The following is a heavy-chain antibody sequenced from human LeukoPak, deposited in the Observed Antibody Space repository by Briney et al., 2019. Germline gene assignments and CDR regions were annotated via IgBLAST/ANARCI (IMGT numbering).Heavy chain of an antibody. CDR2: IYYSGST. V-gene: IGHV4-59*01. CDR3: ARGDSGGFYSYFDY. Sequence: PSQTLTLTCTVSGGSISSYYWSWIRQPPGKGLEWIGYIYYSGSTNYNPSLKSRVTISVDTSNNQFSLKLGSVTAADTAVYYCARGDSGGFYSYFDYWGQGTLVTVSS. D-gene: IGHD3-22*01. CDR1: GGSISSYY. J-gene: IGHJ4*02.